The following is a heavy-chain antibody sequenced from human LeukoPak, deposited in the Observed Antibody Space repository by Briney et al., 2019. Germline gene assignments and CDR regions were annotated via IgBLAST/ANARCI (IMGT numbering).Heavy chain of an antibody. CDR2: IYSGGST. V-gene: IGHV3-66*01. D-gene: IGHD3-22*01. Sequence: GGPLRLSCAASGFTVSSNYMSWVRQAPGKGLEWVSVIYSGGSTYYADSVKGRFTISRDNSKNTLYLQMNSLRAEDTAVYYCARNHYYDSSGIDYWGQGTLVTVSS. CDR1: GFTVSSNY. J-gene: IGHJ4*02. CDR3: ARNHYYDSSGIDY.